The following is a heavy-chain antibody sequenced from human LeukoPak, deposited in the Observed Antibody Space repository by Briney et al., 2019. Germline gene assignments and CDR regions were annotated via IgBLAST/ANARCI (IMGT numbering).Heavy chain of an antibody. CDR3: AKATYYYDSSGLGDAFDI. Sequence: GGSLRLSCAASGFTFSSYGMHWARQAPGKGLEWVAVISYDGSNKNYADSVKGRFTISRDNSKNTPYLQMNSLRAEDTAVYYCAKATYYYDSSGLGDAFDIWGQGTMVTVSS. CDR1: GFTFSSYG. V-gene: IGHV3-30*18. CDR2: ISYDGSNK. D-gene: IGHD3-22*01. J-gene: IGHJ3*02.